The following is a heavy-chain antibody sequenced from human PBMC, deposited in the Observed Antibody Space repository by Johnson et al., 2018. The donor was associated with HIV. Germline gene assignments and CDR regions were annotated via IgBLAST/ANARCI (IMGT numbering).Heavy chain of an antibody. J-gene: IGHJ3*02. D-gene: IGHD3-10*01. CDR2: ISYDGSNK. Sequence: QVQLVESGGGVVQPGRSLRLSCVASGFRFSSYAVHWVRQAPGKGLEWVAVISYDGSNKYYADSVKGRFTISRDNSKNTMYLQMNSLRAEYTAVYYCAQAMSPMGRGKIWGQGTMVTVSS. CDR1: GFRFSSYA. V-gene: IGHV3-30*04. CDR3: AQAMSPMGRGKI.